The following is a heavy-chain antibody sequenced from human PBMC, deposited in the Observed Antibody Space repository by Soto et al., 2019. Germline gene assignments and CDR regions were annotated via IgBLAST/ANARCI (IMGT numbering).Heavy chain of an antibody. J-gene: IGHJ6*02. CDR2: INHSGST. Sequence: QVQLQQWGAGLLKPSETLSLTCAVYGGSFSGYYWSWIRQPPGKGLEWIGEINHSGSTNYNPSLKSRVTISVDTSKNQFSLKRSSVTAADTAVYYCARGHWKRRTMVRTPYFVYYGMDVWGQGTTVTVSS. CDR3: ARGHWKRRTMVRTPYFVYYGMDV. D-gene: IGHD3-10*01. V-gene: IGHV4-34*01. CDR1: GGSFSGYY.